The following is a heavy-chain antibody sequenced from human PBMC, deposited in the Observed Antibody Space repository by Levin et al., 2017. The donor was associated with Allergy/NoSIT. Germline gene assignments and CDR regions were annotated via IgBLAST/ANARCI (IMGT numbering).Heavy chain of an antibody. Sequence: GSLRLSCTVSGGSVSSGTYYWSWIRQPPGTGLEWIGYINYRGSTKYNPSLKSRVTISVDTSKNEFSLKLSSVTAADTAVYYCARNRIVVAGGNDYYYGMDVWGQGTTVTVSS. D-gene: IGHD6-19*01. CDR3: ARNRIVVAGGNDYYYGMDV. CDR2: INYRGST. CDR1: GGSVSSGTYY. V-gene: IGHV4-61*01. J-gene: IGHJ6*02.